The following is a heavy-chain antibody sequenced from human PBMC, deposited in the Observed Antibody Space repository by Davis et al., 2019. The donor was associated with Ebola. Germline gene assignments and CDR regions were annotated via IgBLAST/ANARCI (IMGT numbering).Heavy chain of an antibody. CDR1: GGTFSSYT. J-gene: IGHJ2*01. D-gene: IGHD2-15*01. CDR2: IIPILGIA. V-gene: IGHV1-69*02. CDR3: ARASIVWYFDL. Sequence: SVKVSCKASGGTFSSYTISWVRQAPGQGLEWMGRIIPILGIANYAQKFQGRVTITADKSTSTAYMELSSLRSEDTAVYYCARASIVWYFDLWGRGTLVTVSS.